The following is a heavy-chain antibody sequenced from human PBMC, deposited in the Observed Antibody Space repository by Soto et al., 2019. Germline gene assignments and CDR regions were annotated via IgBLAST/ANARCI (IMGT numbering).Heavy chain of an antibody. Sequence: QVQLVQSGAEVKKPGSSVKVSCKASGGTFSSYTISWVRQAPGQGLEWMGRIIPILGIANYAQKFQGRVTITADKSTCTAYMELSSLRSEDTAVYYCATSRQDIVVVPAAIGDAFDIWGQGTMVTVSS. CDR2: IIPILGIA. CDR1: GGTFSSYT. J-gene: IGHJ3*02. CDR3: ATSRQDIVVVPAAIGDAFDI. V-gene: IGHV1-69*02. D-gene: IGHD2-2*01.